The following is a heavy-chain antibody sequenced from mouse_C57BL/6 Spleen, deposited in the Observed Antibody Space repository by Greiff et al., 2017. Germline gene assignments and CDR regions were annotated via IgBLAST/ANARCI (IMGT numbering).Heavy chain of an antibody. CDR2: ISSGSSTI. Sequence: EVQLVESGGGLVKPGGSLKLSCAASGFTFSDYGMHWVRQAPEKGLEWVAYISSGSSTIYYADTVKGRFTISRDNAKNTLFLQMTSLRSEDTAMYYCARGSTTVVGYFDVWGTGTTVTVSS. CDR3: ARGSTTVVGYFDV. D-gene: IGHD1-1*01. V-gene: IGHV5-17*01. J-gene: IGHJ1*03. CDR1: GFTFSDYG.